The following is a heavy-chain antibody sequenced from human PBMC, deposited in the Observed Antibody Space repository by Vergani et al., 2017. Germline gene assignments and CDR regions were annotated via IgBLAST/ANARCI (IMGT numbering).Heavy chain of an antibody. CDR1: GGTFSSYA. V-gene: IGHV1-69*04. CDR2: IIPILGIV. CDR3: ARGPDEVRGSYYYYYMDV. J-gene: IGHJ6*03. Sequence: QVQLVQSGAEVKKPGSSVKVSCKASGGTFSSYAISWVRQAPGQGLEWMGRIIPILGIVNYAQKFQGRVTITADKSTSTAYMELSSLRSEDTAVYYCARGPDEVRGSYYYYYMDVWGKGTTVTVSS. D-gene: IGHD1-26*01.